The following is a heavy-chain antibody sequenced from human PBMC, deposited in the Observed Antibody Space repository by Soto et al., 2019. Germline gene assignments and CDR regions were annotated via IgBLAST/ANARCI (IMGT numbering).Heavy chain of an antibody. Sequence: QVQLVESGGGVVQPGRSLRLSCAASGFTFSSYAMHWVRQAPGKGLEWVAVISYDGSNKYYADSVKSRFTISRDNSKNTLYRQMNSRRAEDTAVYYCARAAVAASNYYYYGMDVWGQGTTVTVSS. CDR3: ARAAVAASNYYYYGMDV. J-gene: IGHJ6*02. V-gene: IGHV3-30-3*01. CDR2: ISYDGSNK. D-gene: IGHD6-19*01. CDR1: GFTFSSYA.